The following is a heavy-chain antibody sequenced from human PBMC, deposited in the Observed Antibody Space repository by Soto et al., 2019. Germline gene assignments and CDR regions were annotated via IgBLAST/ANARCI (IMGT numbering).Heavy chain of an antibody. D-gene: IGHD3-3*01. CDR1: GFSLSTSGVG. J-gene: IGHJ5*02. Sequence: QITLKESGPTLVKPTQTLTLTCTFSGFSLSTSGVGVGWIRQPPGKALEWLALIYWDDDKRYSPSLKSRLTITKDTSKNQVVLTMTNMDPVDTATYYCAHRQTLRYYDFWSGYPKSYNRFDPWGQGTLVTVSS. V-gene: IGHV2-5*02. CDR3: AHRQTLRYYDFWSGYPKSYNRFDP. CDR2: IYWDDDK.